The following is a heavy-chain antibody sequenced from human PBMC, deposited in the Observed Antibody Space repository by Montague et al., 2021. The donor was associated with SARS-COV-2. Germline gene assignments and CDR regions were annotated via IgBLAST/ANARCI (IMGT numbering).Heavy chain of an antibody. CDR1: EYSLSDLS. D-gene: IGHD3-22*01. CDR3: ATLGLEVITYAFAI. Sequence: SVKVSCKVSEYSLSDLSLQMHWVRQAPGKGLEWIGDFDSEHGETTYAQKFQGRVTMTEDRSTDTVYMELSGLRSDDTAVYYCATLGLEVITYAFAIWGQGTMVSVSS. J-gene: IGHJ3*02. V-gene: IGHV1-24*01. CDR2: FDSEHGET.